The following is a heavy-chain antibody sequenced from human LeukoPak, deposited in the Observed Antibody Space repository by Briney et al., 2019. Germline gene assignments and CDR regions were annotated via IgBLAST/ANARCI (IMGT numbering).Heavy chain of an antibody. Sequence: SETLSLTCGVNGGSFSGYYWSWIRQPPGKGLEWIGEINHSGSTKYNPSLKSRVTISVDTSKNQFSLKVTSVTAADTAVYYCARQYGSGWYKGYSQYWGQGTLVTVSS. V-gene: IGHV4-34*01. D-gene: IGHD6-19*01. J-gene: IGHJ1*01. CDR1: GGSFSGYY. CDR2: INHSGST. CDR3: ARQYGSGWYKGYSQY.